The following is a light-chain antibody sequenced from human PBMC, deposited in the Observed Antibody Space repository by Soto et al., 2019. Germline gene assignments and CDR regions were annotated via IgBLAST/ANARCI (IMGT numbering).Light chain of an antibody. J-gene: IGLJ2*01. CDR1: SSDVVGYNH. CDR2: EVS. CDR3: SSYKRGATLV. V-gene: IGLV2-14*01. Sequence: QSALTQPASVSGSPGQSITISCTGTSSDVVGYNHVAWYQQYPGKAPKLIIFEVSDRPSGISNRFSGSKSANTASLSISGLQAEDEADYYCSSYKRGATLVFGGGTKLTVL.